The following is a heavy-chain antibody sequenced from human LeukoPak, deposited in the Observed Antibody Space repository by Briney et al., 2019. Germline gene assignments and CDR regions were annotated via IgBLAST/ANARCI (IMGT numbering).Heavy chain of an antibody. CDR1: GFTFSSYA. J-gene: IGHJ4*02. CDR3: ASTPTDY. V-gene: IGHV3-30-3*01. Sequence: GGSLRLSCAASGFTFSSYAMHWVRQAPGKGLEWVAVISYDGSNKYYADSVKGRFTISRDNSKNTLYLQMNSLRAEDTAVYYCASTPTDYWGQGTLVTVPS. CDR2: ISYDGSNK.